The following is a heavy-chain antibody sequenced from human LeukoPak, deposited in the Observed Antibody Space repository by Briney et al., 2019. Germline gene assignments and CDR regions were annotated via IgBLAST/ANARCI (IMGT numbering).Heavy chain of an antibody. J-gene: IGHJ6*02. D-gene: IGHD5-12*01. Sequence: GGSLRLSCAASGFTFSSYAMNWVRQAPGKGLEWVSYISRSSSHIYYADSMKGRLTIFRDNAKSSLYLQMNSLRDEDTAMYYCARDRAALARMGGMDVWGQGTTVTVFS. CDR3: ARDRAALARMGGMDV. V-gene: IGHV3-21*01. CDR1: GFTFSSYA. CDR2: ISRSSSHI.